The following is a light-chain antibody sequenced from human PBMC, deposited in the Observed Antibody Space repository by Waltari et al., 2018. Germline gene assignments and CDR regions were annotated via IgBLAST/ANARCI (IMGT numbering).Light chain of an antibody. CDR1: RDIRSY. Sequence: DIQLTQSPSFLSASVGDRVTFTCRASRDIRSYLAWYQQKSGKAPKLLIFAASTLQSGVPSRFGGSGSGTEFTLTISNLQPEDVATYYCQQPPGTFGGGTKVEIK. J-gene: IGKJ4*01. V-gene: IGKV1-9*01. CDR2: AAS. CDR3: QQPPGT.